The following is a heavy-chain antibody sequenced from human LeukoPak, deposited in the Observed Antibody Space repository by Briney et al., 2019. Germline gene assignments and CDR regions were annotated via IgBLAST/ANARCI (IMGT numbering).Heavy chain of an antibody. V-gene: IGHV3-23*01. CDR2: ISGSGGST. J-gene: IGHJ4*02. Sequence: PGGSLRLSCAASGFTFSSYAMSWVRQAPGKGLKGFSAISGSGGSTYYADSVKGRFTISRDNSKNTLYLQMNSLRAEDTAVYYCARVGPGEGTFYYFDYWGQGTLVTVSS. CDR1: GFTFSSYA. CDR3: ARVGPGEGTFYYFDY. D-gene: IGHD7-27*01.